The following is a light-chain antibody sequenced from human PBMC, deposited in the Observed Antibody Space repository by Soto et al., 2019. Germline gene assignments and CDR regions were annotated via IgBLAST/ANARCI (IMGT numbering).Light chain of an antibody. CDR1: SSNIGANYD. Sequence: QSVLTQPPSVSGAPGQRVTISCTGTSSNIGANYDVHWYQQLPGTAPKLLIYDNSNRPSGVPDRFSGSKSGTSASLAITGLQAEDEADYYCQSYDTDMGGSVFGAGTKLTVL. V-gene: IGLV1-40*01. CDR3: QSYDTDMGGSV. CDR2: DNS. J-gene: IGLJ1*01.